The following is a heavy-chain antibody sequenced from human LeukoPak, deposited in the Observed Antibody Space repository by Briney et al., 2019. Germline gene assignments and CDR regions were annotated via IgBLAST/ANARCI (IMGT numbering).Heavy chain of an antibody. D-gene: IGHD3-22*01. V-gene: IGHV3-9*01. CDR2: ISWNSGSI. CDR3: AKDMGLGDDSSGSDLVAEYFQH. J-gene: IGHJ1*01. Sequence: PGRSLRLSCAASGFTFDDYAMHWVRQAPGKGLEWVSGISWNSGSIGYADSVKGRFTISRDNAKNSLYLQMNSLRAEDTALYYCAKDMGLGDDSSGSDLVAEYFQHWGQGTLVTVSS. CDR1: GFTFDDYA.